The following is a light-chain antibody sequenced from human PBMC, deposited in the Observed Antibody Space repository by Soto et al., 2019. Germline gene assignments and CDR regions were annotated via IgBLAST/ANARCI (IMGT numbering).Light chain of an antibody. CDR3: QPYGSSRWT. CDR1: QTVNSDY. Sequence: EIVLTQSPGTLSLSPGETDTLSCMASQTVNSDYLAWFQQRPGQAPRLLIFATSRRATDIPDRFSGSGSGTDFTLAIRRLEPEDFAVYYCQPYGSSRWTVGPGTQVEIK. V-gene: IGKV3-20*01. CDR2: ATS. J-gene: IGKJ1*01.